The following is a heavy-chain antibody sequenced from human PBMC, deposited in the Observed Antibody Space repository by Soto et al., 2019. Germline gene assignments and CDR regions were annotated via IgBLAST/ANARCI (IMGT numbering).Heavy chain of an antibody. J-gene: IGHJ4*02. CDR2: IKQDGSEK. Sequence: GGSLRLSCAASGFTFSSYWMSWVRQAPGKGLEWVANIKQDGSEKYYVDSVKGRFTISRDNAKNSLYLQMNSLRAEDTAVYYCARLRLYYDSSGYDYWGQGTLVTVSS. CDR1: GFTFSSYW. V-gene: IGHV3-7*01. CDR3: ARLRLYYDSSGYDY. D-gene: IGHD3-22*01.